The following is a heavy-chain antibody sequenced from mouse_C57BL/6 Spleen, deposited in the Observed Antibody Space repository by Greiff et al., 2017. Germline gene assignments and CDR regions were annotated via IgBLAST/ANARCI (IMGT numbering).Heavy chain of an antibody. V-gene: IGHV5-4*01. J-gene: IGHJ4*01. CDR3: ARPHYYGSSYEAMDY. CDR1: GFTFSSYA. Sequence: EVHLVESGGGLVKPGGSLKLSCAASGFTFSSYAMSWVRQTPEKRLEWVATISDGGSYTYYPDNVKGRFTISRDNAKNNLYLQMSHLKSEDTAMYYCARPHYYGSSYEAMDYWGQGTSVTVSS. CDR2: ISDGGSYT. D-gene: IGHD1-1*01.